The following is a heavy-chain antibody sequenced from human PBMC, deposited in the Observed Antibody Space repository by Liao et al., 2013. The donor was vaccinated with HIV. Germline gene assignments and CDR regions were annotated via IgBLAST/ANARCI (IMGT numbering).Heavy chain of an antibody. Sequence: QLQLQESGPGLVKPSETLSLTCTVSGGSISSSSYYWGWIRQPPGKGLEWLGSIYYSGVTYYNPSLKSRVTISVDTSKSQFSLNLSSVTAADTAVYYCAREVKNYASGTLQGPFDPWAREPWSPSPQ. CDR1: GGSISSSSYY. V-gene: IGHV4-39*07. CDR3: AREVKNYASGTLQGPFDP. J-gene: IGHJ5*02. CDR2: IYYSGVT. D-gene: IGHD3-10*01.